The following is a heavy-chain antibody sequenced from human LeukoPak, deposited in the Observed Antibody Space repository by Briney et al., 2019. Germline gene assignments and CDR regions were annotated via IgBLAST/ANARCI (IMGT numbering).Heavy chain of an antibody. D-gene: IGHD3-3*01. Sequence: PGGSLRLSCAASGFTFSSYSMNWVRQAPGKGLEWVSSISSSSSYIYYADSVKGRFTISRDNAKNSLYLQMNSLRDEDTAVYYCASWYDFWSGLGPDAFDIWGQGTMVTVSS. J-gene: IGHJ3*02. CDR3: ASWYDFWSGLGPDAFDI. CDR2: ISSSSSYI. V-gene: IGHV3-21*01. CDR1: GFTFSSYS.